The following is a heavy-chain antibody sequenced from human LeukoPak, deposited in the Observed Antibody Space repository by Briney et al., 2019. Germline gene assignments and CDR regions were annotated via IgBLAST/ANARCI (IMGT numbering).Heavy chain of an antibody. D-gene: IGHD3-22*01. CDR3: ARARKVYYYDSSGPGWFDP. J-gene: IGHJ5*02. V-gene: IGHV1-69*05. CDR2: IIPIFGTA. CDR1: GGTFSSYA. Sequence: ASVKVSCKASGGTFSSYAISWVRQATGQGLEWMGGIIPIFGTANYAQKFQGRVTITTDESTSTAYMELSSLRSEDTAVYYCARARKVYYYDSSGPGWFDPWGQGTLVTVSS.